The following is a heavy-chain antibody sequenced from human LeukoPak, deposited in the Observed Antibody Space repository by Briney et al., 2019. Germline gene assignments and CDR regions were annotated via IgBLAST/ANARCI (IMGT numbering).Heavy chain of an antibody. V-gene: IGHV4-59*01. CDR1: GGSISPYY. J-gene: IGHJ5*02. CDR2: IYYNGNT. CDR3: ARGPLSSRTTWTWFDP. Sequence: SETLCLTCTVSGGSISPYYWTWIRQPPGKGLEWIGYIYYNGNTNYNPSLKSRITISVDTSKNQFSLRLKSVTAADTAMYYCARGPLSSRTTWTWFDPWGQGTLVTVSS. D-gene: IGHD6-13*01.